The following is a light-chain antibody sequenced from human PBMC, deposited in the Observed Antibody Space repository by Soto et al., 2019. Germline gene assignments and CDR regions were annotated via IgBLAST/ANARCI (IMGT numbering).Light chain of an antibody. Sequence: QSALTQPPSASGSPGQSVTISCTGTSSDVGGYNFVSWYQQHPGKAPKLMIYEVYRRASGAPDRFSGSKFGNTASLTVSGLQAEDEAGYYCGSYAGSNNFVFGTGTKVTVL. CDR3: GSYAGSNNFV. V-gene: IGLV2-8*01. J-gene: IGLJ1*01. CDR1: SSDVGGYNF. CDR2: EVY.